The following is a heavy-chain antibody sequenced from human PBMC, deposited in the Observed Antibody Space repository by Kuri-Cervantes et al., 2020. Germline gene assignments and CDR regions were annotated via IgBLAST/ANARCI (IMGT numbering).Heavy chain of an antibody. V-gene: IGHV3-23*01. CDR1: GFTFSSYA. CDR3: AREIPFEYSYGFLDY. CDR2: ISGSGGST. D-gene: IGHD5-18*01. Sequence: GGSLRLSCAASGFTFSSYAMSWVRQAPGKGLEWVSAISGSGGSTYYADSVKGRFTISRDNAKNSLYLQMNSLRAEDTAVYYCAREIPFEYSYGFLDYWGQGTLVTVSS. J-gene: IGHJ4*02.